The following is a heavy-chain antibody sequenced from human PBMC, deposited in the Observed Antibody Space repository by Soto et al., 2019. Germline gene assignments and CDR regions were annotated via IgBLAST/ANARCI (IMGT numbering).Heavy chain of an antibody. J-gene: IGHJ4*02. Sequence: QVQLVQSGAEVRKPGSSVQVSCKASGDSFSTLGINWVRQAPGQGLEWMGGIIPMFGKGRYAQRFQGRATLTADKSTSTAYMELSSLRSDDTAVYYCATAHSSGWYFLDYWGQGSLVTVSS. D-gene: IGHD6-19*01. CDR2: IIPMFGKG. CDR3: ATAHSSGWYFLDY. V-gene: IGHV1-69*06. CDR1: GDSFSTLG.